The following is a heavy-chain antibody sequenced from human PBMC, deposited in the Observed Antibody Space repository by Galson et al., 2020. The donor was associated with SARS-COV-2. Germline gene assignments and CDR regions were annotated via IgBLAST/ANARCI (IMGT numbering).Heavy chain of an antibody. CDR1: GFTFNTYN. D-gene: IGHD6-13*01. V-gene: IGHV3-21*01. CDR2: ISYSSYYI. Sequence: GESLKISCAASGFTFNTYNINWVRQAPGRGLEWVSSISYSSYYIYYADSVKGRFTVSRDNAKNSLYLQMNSLRAEDTAVYYCARGYQYDSSWHYFDFWGQGTLVTVSS. CDR3: ARGYQYDSSWHYFDF. J-gene: IGHJ4*02.